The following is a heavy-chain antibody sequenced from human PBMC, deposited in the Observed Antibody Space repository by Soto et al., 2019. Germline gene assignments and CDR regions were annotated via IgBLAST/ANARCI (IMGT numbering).Heavy chain of an antibody. Sequence: SVKVSCKASGYSFTDYHIHWVRQAPGQGLEWMGGIIPIFGTANYAQKFQGRVTITADESTSTAYMELSSLRSEDTAVYYCARAYQNEMDPIQYYYYGMDVWGQGTTVTVSS. CDR1: GYSFTDYH. D-gene: IGHD2-2*01. V-gene: IGHV1-69*13. CDR3: ARAYQNEMDPIQYYYYGMDV. CDR2: IIPIFGTA. J-gene: IGHJ6*02.